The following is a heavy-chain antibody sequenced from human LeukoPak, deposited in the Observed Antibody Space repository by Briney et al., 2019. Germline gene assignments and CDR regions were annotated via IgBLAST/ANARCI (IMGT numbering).Heavy chain of an antibody. Sequence: SETLSLTCAVYGGSFSGYYWSWIRQPPGKGLEWIGEINHSGSTNYNPSLKSRVTISVDTSKNQFSLKLSSVTAADTAVYDCANTPPMGDFWSGYLRSPADAFDIWGQGTMVTVSS. CDR2: INHSGST. V-gene: IGHV4-34*01. CDR3: ANTPPMGDFWSGYLRSPADAFDI. D-gene: IGHD3-3*01. J-gene: IGHJ3*02. CDR1: GGSFSGYY.